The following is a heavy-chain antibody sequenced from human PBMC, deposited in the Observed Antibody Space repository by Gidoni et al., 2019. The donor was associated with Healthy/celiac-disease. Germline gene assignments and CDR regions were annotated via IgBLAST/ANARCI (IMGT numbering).Heavy chain of an antibody. J-gene: IGHJ4*02. CDR2: IFSNDEK. CDR1: GFSLSNARMG. D-gene: IGHD3-3*01. CDR3: ARTNPYYDFWSGYYILFDY. V-gene: IGHV2-26*01. Sequence: QVTLKESGPVLVKPTETLTLTCTVSGFSLSNARMGVSWIRQPPGKALEWLAHIFSNDEKSYSTSLKSRLTISKDTSKSQVVLTMTNMDPVDTATYYCARTNPYYDFWSGYYILFDYWGQGTLVTVSS.